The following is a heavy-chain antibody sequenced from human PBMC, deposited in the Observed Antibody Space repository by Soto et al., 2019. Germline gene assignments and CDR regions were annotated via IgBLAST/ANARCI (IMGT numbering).Heavy chain of an antibody. CDR3: TRDASRDSSTRGWFDP. D-gene: IGHD6-13*01. Sequence: GGSLRLSCAASGFTFRSFTMNWVRQAPGKGLEWVSTISSNSAYIYYTDALRGRFTISRDNAKNSLHLQMNSLRAEDTAVYYCTRDASRDSSTRGWFDPWGPGTLVTVSS. V-gene: IGHV3-21*01. CDR1: GFTFRSFT. J-gene: IGHJ5*02. CDR2: ISSNSAYI.